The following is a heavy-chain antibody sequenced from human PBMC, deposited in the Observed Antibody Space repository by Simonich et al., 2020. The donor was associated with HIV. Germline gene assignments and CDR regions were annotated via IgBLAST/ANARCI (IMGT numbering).Heavy chain of an antibody. CDR3: ATSSGGNEY. CDR2: INPIGSA. CDR1: GGSFSGYH. D-gene: IGHD3-10*01. Sequence: QVQLQQWGSGLLKPSETLSLTFAVYGGSFSGYHRSCVRPHPGKGLEWIGEINPIGSANYNPYLTSRGTISLHTSKKQFSLKVNSVTAADTAVYYCATSSGGNEYWGQGTLVTVSS. V-gene: IGHV4-34*01. J-gene: IGHJ4*02.